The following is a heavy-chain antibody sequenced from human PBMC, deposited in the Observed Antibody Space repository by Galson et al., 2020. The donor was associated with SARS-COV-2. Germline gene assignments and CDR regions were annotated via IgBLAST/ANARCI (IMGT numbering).Heavy chain of an antibody. J-gene: IGHJ5*02. CDR3: ARDTNLDYYDSSEAPNWFDP. Sequence: ASVKVSCKASGYTFTSYGISWVRQAPGQGLEWMGWISAYNGNTNYAQKLQGRVTMTTDTSTSTAYMELRSLGSDDTAVYYCARDTNLDYYDSSEAPNWFDPWGQGTLVTVSS. D-gene: IGHD3-22*01. CDR2: ISAYNGNT. V-gene: IGHV1-18*01. CDR1: GYTFTSYG.